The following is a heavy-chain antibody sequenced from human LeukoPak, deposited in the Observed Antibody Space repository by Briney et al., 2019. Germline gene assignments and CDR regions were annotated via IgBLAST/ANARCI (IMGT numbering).Heavy chain of an antibody. V-gene: IGHV3-66*01. Sequence: GGSLRLSCAASGFTVSSNYMSWVRQAPGKGLEWVSVIYSGGSTYYADSVKGRFTISRDNSKNTLYLQMNSLRAEDTAVYYCARDHRAYCGGDCYSSHFDYWGQGTLVTVSS. CDR1: GFTVSSNY. CDR2: IYSGGST. CDR3: ARDHRAYCGGDCYSSHFDY. J-gene: IGHJ4*02. D-gene: IGHD2-21*02.